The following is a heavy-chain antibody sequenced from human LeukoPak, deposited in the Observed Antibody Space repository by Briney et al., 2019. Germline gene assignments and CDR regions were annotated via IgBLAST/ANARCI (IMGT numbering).Heavy chain of an antibody. D-gene: IGHD6-13*01. CDR3: TRLAIIAAAGTAGYYYYGMDV. J-gene: IGHJ6*02. V-gene: IGHV3-73*01. Sequence: GGSLKLSCAASGFTFSGSAMHWVRQASGKGLEWVGRIRSKANSYATAYAASVKGRFTISRDDSKKTAYLQMNSLKAEDTAVYYCTRLAIIAAAGTAGYYYYGMDVWGQGATVTVSS. CDR1: GFTFSGSA. CDR2: IRSKANSYAT.